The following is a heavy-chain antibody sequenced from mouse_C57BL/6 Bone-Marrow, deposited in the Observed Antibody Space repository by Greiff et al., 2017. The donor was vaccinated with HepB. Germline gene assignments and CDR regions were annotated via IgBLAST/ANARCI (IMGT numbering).Heavy chain of an antibody. CDR1: DSEVFPIAY. J-gene: IGHJ1*03. CDR3: ARRNITTVGWYFDV. V-gene: IGHV15-2*01. Sequence: VKLQESGSELRSPGSSVKLSCKDFDSEVFPIAYMSWVRQKPGHGFEWIGGILPSIGRTIYGEKFEDKATLDADTLSNTAYLELNSLTSEDSAIYYCARRNITTVGWYFDVWGTGTTVTVSS. CDR2: ILPSIGRT. D-gene: IGHD1-1*01.